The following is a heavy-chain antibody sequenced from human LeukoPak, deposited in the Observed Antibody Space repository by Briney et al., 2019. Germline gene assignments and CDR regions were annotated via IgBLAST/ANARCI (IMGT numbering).Heavy chain of an antibody. CDR1: GFTFNNYA. Sequence: GGSLRLSCAASGFTFNNYAMNWVRQAPGKGLEWVSSISGSGGNTYYADSVKGRFTISRDNSKNTLYLQMNSLRAEDTAVYYCAKTPGGPITMVRGVIYYFDYWGQGTLVTVSS. D-gene: IGHD3-10*01. V-gene: IGHV3-23*01. CDR2: ISGSGGNT. CDR3: AKTPGGPITMVRGVIYYFDY. J-gene: IGHJ4*02.